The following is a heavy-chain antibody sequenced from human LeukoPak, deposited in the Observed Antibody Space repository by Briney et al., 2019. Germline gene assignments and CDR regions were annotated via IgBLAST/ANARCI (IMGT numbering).Heavy chain of an antibody. CDR2: ISSSSSYI. CDR1: GFTFSNFG. J-gene: IGHJ3*02. V-gene: IGHV3-21*01. CDR3: ARGDNSAFDI. D-gene: IGHD3-22*01. Sequence: GGSLRLSCAASGFTFSNFGINWVRQAPGKGLEWVSSISSSSSYISYADSVKGRFTISRDNAKNSLYLQMNSLRAEDTAVYYCARGDNSAFDIWGQGTMVTVSS.